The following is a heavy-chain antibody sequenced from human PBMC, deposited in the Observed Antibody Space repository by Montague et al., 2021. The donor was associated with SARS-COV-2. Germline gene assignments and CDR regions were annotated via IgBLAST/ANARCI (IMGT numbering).Heavy chain of an antibody. CDR3: ARDSPHFDFWRGYYGDKYGMDV. Sequence: TLSLTCTVSGDSITSKTHYWDWVRQPAGKGLEWIGRLLTSGATNFNPSLKSRLTISRDTSKNEFYLKLSSVTAADTAVYYCARDSPHFDFWRGYYGDKYGMDVWGKGTTVTVSA. CDR2: LLTSGAT. D-gene: IGHD3-3*01. J-gene: IGHJ6*04. V-gene: IGHV4-61*02. CDR1: GDSITSKTHY.